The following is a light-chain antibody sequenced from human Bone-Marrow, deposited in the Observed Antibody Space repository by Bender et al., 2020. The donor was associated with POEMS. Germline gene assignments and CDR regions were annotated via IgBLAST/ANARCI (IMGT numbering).Light chain of an antibody. V-gene: IGLV1-44*01. CDR2: INN. CDR1: SSNIGTNP. Sequence: QSVLTQPPSASGTPGQRVTIPCSGSSSNIGTNPVNWYQQLPGTAPKLLIYINNQRPSGVPDRFSGSKSGTSASLAISGLQSEDEADYYCAAWEDSLNGWVFGGGNKLTVL. CDR3: AAWEDSLNGWV. J-gene: IGLJ3*02.